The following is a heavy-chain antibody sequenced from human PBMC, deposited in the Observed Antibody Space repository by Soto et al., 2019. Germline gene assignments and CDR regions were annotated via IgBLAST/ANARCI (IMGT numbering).Heavy chain of an antibody. Sequence: PSETLSLTCSVSGDSITSDRSYWGWVRQPPGKGLEWIGSIYYSGSTYYNPSLRSRVTISVDTSKNQFSLKLSSVTAADTAVFYCARHYSSGSRNWFDPWGQGTLVTVSS. CDR3: ARHYSSGSRNWFDP. CDR2: IYYSGST. CDR1: GDSITSDRSY. J-gene: IGHJ5*02. D-gene: IGHD6-19*01. V-gene: IGHV4-39*01.